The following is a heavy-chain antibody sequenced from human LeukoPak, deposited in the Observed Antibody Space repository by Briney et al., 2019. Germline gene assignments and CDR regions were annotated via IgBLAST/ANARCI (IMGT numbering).Heavy chain of an antibody. CDR3: ARAETYSSDWYDPFFDY. J-gene: IGHJ4*02. D-gene: IGHD6-19*01. V-gene: IGHV4-34*01. Sequence: SETVSLTCAVYGGSFSGYYWSWIRQPPGKGLEWIGSIYHSGSTYYSPSLRSRITISVDTSKNQFSLKLSSVTAADTAVYYCARAETYSSDWYDPFFDYWGQGTLVTVSS. CDR2: IYHSGST. CDR1: GGSFSGYY.